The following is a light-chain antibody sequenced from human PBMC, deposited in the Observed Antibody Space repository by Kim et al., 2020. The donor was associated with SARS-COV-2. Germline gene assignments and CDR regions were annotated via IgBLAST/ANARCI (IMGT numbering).Light chain of an antibody. V-gene: IGLV3-1*01. CDR3: QAWNNNNGV. CDR2: NDS. J-gene: IGLJ3*02. CDR1: RLGDKY. Sequence: VSPGQTASITCSGDRLGDKYASWYQQKPGQSPVLVIYNDSRRPSGIPERFSGSNSGNTATLTISGTQAIDEADYYCQAWNNNNGVFGGGTKLAVL.